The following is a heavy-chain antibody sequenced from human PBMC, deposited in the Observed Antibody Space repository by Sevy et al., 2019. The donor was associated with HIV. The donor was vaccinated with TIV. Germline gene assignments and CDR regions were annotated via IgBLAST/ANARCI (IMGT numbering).Heavy chain of an antibody. D-gene: IGHD3-22*01. Sequence: ASVKVSCKASDYSFTSYGFSWVRQAPGQGLEWMGWISGYNGNTNFAQKLQGRVTMTTDTSTSTAYMELRSLRSDDTAVYYCASAPNYYDSTGYLDHWGQGTLVTVSS. V-gene: IGHV1-18*01. CDR3: ASAPNYYDSTGYLDH. J-gene: IGHJ4*02. CDR2: ISGYNGNT. CDR1: DYSFTSYG.